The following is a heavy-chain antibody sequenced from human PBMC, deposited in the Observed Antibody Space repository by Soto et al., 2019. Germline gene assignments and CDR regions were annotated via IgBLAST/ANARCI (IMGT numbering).Heavy chain of an antibody. CDR1: GYTFTGYY. Sequence: GASVKVSCKASGYTFTGYYMHWVRQAHGQGLEWLGWINTNSGGTTYAQKFQGWVTMTSDTSISTSYMELSRLRSDDTAVYYCARSHFLCTRDSTSCPVPGTYGMDVWGQGTTVTAP. J-gene: IGHJ6*02. D-gene: IGHD2-2*01. V-gene: IGHV1-2*04. CDR3: ARSHFLCTRDSTSCPVPGTYGMDV. CDR2: INTNSGGT.